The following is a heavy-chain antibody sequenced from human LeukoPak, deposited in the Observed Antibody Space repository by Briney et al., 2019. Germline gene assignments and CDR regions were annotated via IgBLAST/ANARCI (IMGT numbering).Heavy chain of an antibody. CDR3: ATLTTHRIWFDP. CDR2: IYCSGST. J-gene: IGHJ5*02. D-gene: IGHD4-11*01. Sequence: SETLSLTCTVSGGSISSSSYYWGWIRQPPGKGLEWIGSIYCSGSTYYNPSLKSRVTISVDTSKNQFSLKLSSVTAADTAVYYCATLTTHRIWFDPWGQGTLVTVSS. V-gene: IGHV4-39*01. CDR1: GGSISSSSYY.